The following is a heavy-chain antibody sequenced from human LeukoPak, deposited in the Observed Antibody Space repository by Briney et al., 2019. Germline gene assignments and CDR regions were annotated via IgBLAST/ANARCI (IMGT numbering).Heavy chain of an antibody. D-gene: IGHD2-2*01. Sequence: GSLRLSCAASGFTFSSYGMSWIRQPPGKGLEWIGEINHSGSTNYNPSLKSRVTISVDTSKNQFSLKLSSVTAADTAVYYCARRSSIALPYWGQGTLVTVSS. V-gene: IGHV4-34*01. CDR3: ARRSSIALPY. CDR2: INHSGST. J-gene: IGHJ4*02. CDR1: GFTFSSYG.